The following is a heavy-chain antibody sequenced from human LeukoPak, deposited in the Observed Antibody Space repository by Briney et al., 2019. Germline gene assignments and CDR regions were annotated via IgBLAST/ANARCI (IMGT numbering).Heavy chain of an antibody. CDR3: AKGIRYYDYVWGSYRYTGQWSDDAFDI. Sequence: GGSLRLSCAASGFTFSSYGVSWVRQAPGKGLEWVSAISGSGGSTYYADSLKGRFTISRDNSKNTLYLQMNSLRAEDTAVHYCAKGIRYYDYVWGSYRYTGQWSDDAFDIWGQGTMVTVSS. J-gene: IGHJ3*02. D-gene: IGHD3-16*02. V-gene: IGHV3-23*01. CDR1: GFTFSSYG. CDR2: ISGSGGST.